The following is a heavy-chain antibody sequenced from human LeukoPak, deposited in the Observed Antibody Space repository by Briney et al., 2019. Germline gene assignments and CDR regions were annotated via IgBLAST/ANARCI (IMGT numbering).Heavy chain of an antibody. CDR1: GFTFSGSD. V-gene: IGHV3-73*01. J-gene: IGHJ6*02. CDR3: TRLTMATDYSGMDV. CDR2: IRSIANSYAT. Sequence: PGGSLRLSCAASGFTFSGSDMHWARQASGKGLEWVGRIRSIANSYATAYDESVKGRFSISRDDSKNTAYLQMNSLKTEDTAVYYCTRLTMATDYSGMDVWGQGTTVTVSS. D-gene: IGHD3-10*01.